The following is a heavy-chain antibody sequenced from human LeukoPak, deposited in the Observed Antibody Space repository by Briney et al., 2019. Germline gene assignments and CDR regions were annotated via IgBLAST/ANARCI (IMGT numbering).Heavy chain of an antibody. CDR1: GFTFSSYG. CDR2: IRYEGSDK. V-gene: IGHV3-30*02. Sequence: GGSLRLSCAASGFTFSSYGMHWVRQAPGKGLEWVAVIRYEGSDKYYADAVKGRFTISGDNSKNTLYVQMNSLRAEDTAVYYCAKGSGYSDYYMDVWGKGTTFIVSS. J-gene: IGHJ6*03. CDR3: AKGSGYSDYYMDV. D-gene: IGHD5-18*01.